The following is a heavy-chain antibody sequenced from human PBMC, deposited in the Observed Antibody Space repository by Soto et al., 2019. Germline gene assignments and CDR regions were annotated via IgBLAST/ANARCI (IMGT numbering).Heavy chain of an antibody. CDR3: ARIAAAAGPSGYYYYMDV. CDR2: INPSGGST. V-gene: IGHV1-46*03. Sequence: GASVKVSCKASGYTFTSYYMHWVRQAPGQGLEWMGIINPSGGSTSYAQKFQGRVTMTRDTSTSTVYMELSSLRSEDTAVYYCARIAAAAGPSGYYYYMDVWGKGTKVTVSS. D-gene: IGHD6-13*01. CDR1: GYTFTSYY. J-gene: IGHJ6*03.